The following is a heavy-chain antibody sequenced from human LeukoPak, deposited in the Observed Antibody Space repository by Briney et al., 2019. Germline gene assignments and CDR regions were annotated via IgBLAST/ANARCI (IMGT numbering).Heavy chain of an antibody. CDR3: ARAHLNWFDP. Sequence: GGSLRLSCAASGFTVSSNYMSWVRQAPGKGLEWVSVIYSGGSTYYADSVKGRFTISRDNSKNTLYLQMNSLRAEDAAVYYCARAHLNWFDPWGQGTLVTVSS. CDR2: IYSGGST. J-gene: IGHJ5*02. CDR1: GFTVSSNY. V-gene: IGHV3-66*01.